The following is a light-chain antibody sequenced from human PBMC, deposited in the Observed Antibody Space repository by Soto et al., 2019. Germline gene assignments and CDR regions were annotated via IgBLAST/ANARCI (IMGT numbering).Light chain of an antibody. CDR1: QSIGDY. CDR2: AAS. CDR3: QNFDSAPQT. Sequence: DIQMTQSPSSLSASVGDRVTITCRASQSIGDYLNWYQQKVGKAPNLLIFAASNLQSGAPSRFSASGSGTHFTLTINSLEPEDFATYYCQNFDSAPQTFGQGTKVDIK. V-gene: IGKV1-39*01. J-gene: IGKJ1*01.